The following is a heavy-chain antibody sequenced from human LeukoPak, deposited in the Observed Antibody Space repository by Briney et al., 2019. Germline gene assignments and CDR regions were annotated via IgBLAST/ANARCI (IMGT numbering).Heavy chain of an antibody. CDR1: GSTFSSYA. J-gene: IGHJ4*02. CDR3: AREWELTYYFDY. CDR2: ISGSGGGT. V-gene: IGHV3-23*01. Sequence: PGGSLRLSCAASGSTFSSYAMSWVRQAPGKGLEWVSAISGSGGGTYYADSVKGRFTISRDNSKNTVFLQMNSLRADDTAVYYCAREWELTYYFDYWGQGTLVTVSS. D-gene: IGHD1-26*01.